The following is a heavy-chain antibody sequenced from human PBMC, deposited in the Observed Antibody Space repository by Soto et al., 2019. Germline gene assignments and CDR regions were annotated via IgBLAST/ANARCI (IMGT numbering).Heavy chain of an antibody. V-gene: IGHV4-39*01. CDR3: ARRGVCSDCTSGDDFSHPFDS. J-gene: IGHJ4*02. CDR2: IYWRGTS. CDR1: GGSISNSQYY. D-gene: IGHD2-21*01. Sequence: SETLSLTCTVSGGSISNSQYYWGWIRRPPRKGLEWVGSIYWRGTSNSNPSLRSRVTISVDTSKSQVSLNLTSVTAADTAVYYCARRGVCSDCTSGDDFSHPFDSWGQGTLVTVSS.